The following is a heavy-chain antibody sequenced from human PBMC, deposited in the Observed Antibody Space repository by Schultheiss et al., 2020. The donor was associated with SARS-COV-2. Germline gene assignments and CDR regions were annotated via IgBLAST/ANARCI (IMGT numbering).Heavy chain of an antibody. J-gene: IGHJ4*02. CDR1: GFTFSDYY. D-gene: IGHD3-10*01. V-gene: IGHV3-11*04. CDR2: ISSSGSTI. Sequence: GGSLRLSCAASGFTFSDYYMSWIRQAPGKGLEWVSYISSSGSTIYYADSVKGRFTISRDNAKNSLYLQMNSLRAEDTAVYYCASSAMVRGELHYFDYWGQGTLVTVSS. CDR3: ASSAMVRGELHYFDY.